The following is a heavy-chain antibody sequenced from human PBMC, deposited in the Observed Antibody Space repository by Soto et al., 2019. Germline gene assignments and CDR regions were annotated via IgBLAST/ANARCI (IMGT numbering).Heavy chain of an antibody. CDR1: GYTFTSYA. CDR2: INAGNGNT. D-gene: IGHD2-15*01. V-gene: IGHV1-3*01. J-gene: IGHJ4*02. Sequence: GASVKVSCKASGYTFTSYAMHWVLQAPGQRLEWMGWINAGNGNTKYSQKFQGRVTITRDTSASTAYMELSSLRSEDTAVYYCARVGYCSGGSCRPLGYWGQGTLVTVSS. CDR3: ARVGYCSGGSCRPLGY.